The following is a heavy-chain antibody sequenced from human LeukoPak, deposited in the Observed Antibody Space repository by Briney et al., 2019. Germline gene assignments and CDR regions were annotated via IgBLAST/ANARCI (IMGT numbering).Heavy chain of an antibody. J-gene: IGHJ4*02. CDR3: ASDLFY. V-gene: IGHV3-53*01. CDR1: GVNVSSHY. Sequence: GGSLRLSCAASGVNVSSHYWNWVGRAPGKGLEWVSVIYGVDGTSYAGSVKGRFTISRDNPKNTVYLQMNSLRAEDAAVYYCASDLFYWGQGTLVTVSS. CDR2: IYGVDGT.